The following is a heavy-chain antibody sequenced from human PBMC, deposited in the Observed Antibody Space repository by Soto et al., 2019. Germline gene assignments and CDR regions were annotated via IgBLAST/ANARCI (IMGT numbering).Heavy chain of an antibody. D-gene: IGHD6-6*01. V-gene: IGHV4-34*01. J-gene: IGHJ5*02. CDR2: INHSGST. CDR3: ASSYSSSSNWFDP. CDR1: GGSFSGYY. Sequence: QVQLQQWGAGLLKPSETLSLTCAVYGGSFSGYYWSWIRQPPGKGLEWIGEINHSGSTNYNPSLKSRVNISVDTSKNQFSLKLSSVTAADTAVYYCASSYSSSSNWFDPWGQGTLVTVSS.